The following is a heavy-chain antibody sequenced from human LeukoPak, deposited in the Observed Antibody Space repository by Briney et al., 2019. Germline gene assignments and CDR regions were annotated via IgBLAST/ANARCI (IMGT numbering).Heavy chain of an antibody. J-gene: IGHJ4*02. V-gene: IGHV4-59*12. CDR2: IYYSGIT. Sequence: SETLSLTCTVSGGSISSYYWSWIRQPPGKGLEWIGYIYYSGITNYNPSLKSRVTISVDTSKNQFSLKLSSVTAADTAVYYCARDRKGGPNFDYWGQGTLVTVSS. D-gene: IGHD2-15*01. CDR3: ARDRKGGPNFDY. CDR1: GGSISSYY.